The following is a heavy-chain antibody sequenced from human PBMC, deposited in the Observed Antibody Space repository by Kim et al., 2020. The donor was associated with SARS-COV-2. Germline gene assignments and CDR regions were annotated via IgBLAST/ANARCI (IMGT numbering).Heavy chain of an antibody. Sequence: GGSLRLSCAASGFTFTAYAMTWVRQGPGKGLEWVSTISGSTDTTYYADSVKGRFTISRDNSRNTLYLQMNSLRAEDTAIYYCAKDRITMIQGLTTFDYWGQGTLVTVSS. CDR1: GFTFTAYA. D-gene: IGHD3-10*01. CDR3: AKDRITMIQGLTTFDY. CDR2: ISGSTDTT. J-gene: IGHJ4*02. V-gene: IGHV3-23*01.